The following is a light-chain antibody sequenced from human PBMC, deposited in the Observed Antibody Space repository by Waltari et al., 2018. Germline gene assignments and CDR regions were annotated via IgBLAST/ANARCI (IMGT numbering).Light chain of an antibody. CDR2: RNN. CDR1: SNDVGNHG. J-gene: IGLJ1*01. V-gene: IGLV10-54*01. CDR3: STWDSSLTGYV. Sequence: QAGLTQPPSVSKGLRQTATLTSTGNSNDVGNHGTAWLQHHQGHPPKLLSSRNNNRPSGISERFSASRSGNTASLTITGLQPEDEADYYCSTWDSSLTGYVFGSGTKVTVL.